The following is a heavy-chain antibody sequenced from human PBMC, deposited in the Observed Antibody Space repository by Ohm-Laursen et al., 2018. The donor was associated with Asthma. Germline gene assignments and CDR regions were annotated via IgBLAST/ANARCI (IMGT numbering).Heavy chain of an antibody. Sequence: RSLRLSCAASGFSFSNFGMFWVRQAPGKGLEWVAFISYVGSTKYYADSVQGRFTISRDNSKDTLYLQMNSLRADDTAVYYCAKDWGVPHYAFDIWGQGSLVTASS. V-gene: IGHV3-30*18. J-gene: IGHJ3*02. CDR3: AKDWGVPHYAFDI. CDR1: GFSFSNFG. D-gene: IGHD3-16*01. CDR2: ISYVGSTK.